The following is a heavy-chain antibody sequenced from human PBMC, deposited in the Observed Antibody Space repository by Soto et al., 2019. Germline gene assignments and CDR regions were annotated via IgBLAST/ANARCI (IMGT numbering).Heavy chain of an antibody. CDR1: GGSISSSSYF. CDR2: VYYSGST. Sequence: QWQLQESGPGLVKPSETLSLTCTVSGGSISSSSYFWGWIRQPPGKGLEWIGSVYYSGSTYYNPSLKSRVTISVDTSKNQFSLKLSSVTVADTAVYYCARPTLVGVVIDAFNIWGQGTMVTVSS. V-gene: IGHV4-39*01. D-gene: IGHD3-3*01. CDR3: ARPTLVGVVIDAFNI. J-gene: IGHJ3*02.